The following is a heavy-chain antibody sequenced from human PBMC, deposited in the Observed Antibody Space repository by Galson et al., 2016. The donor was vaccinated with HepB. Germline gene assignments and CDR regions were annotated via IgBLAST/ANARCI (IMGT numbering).Heavy chain of an antibody. CDR2: IWYDESYK. CDR3: ARELSGDDILTGYYLGQAFDI. CDR1: GFTFSNYG. J-gene: IGHJ3*02. V-gene: IGHV3-33*01. Sequence: SLRLSCAASGFTFSNYGMHWVRQAPGKGLEWVAVIWYDESYKYYGDSVKGRFTISRDNSKNTLYLEMNSLRDDDTAVYYCARELSGDDILTGYYLGQAFDIWGQGTVVTVSS. D-gene: IGHD3-9*01.